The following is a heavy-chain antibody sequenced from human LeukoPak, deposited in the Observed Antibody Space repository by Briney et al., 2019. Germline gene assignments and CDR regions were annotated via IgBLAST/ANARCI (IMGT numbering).Heavy chain of an antibody. CDR3: ARGGGSTATNDF. V-gene: IGHV1-46*01. D-gene: IGHD6-6*01. CDR2: INPSGGGT. CDR1: GYTFTSYY. J-gene: IGHJ4*02. Sequence: ASVTVSCKASGYTFTSYYMRWVRQAPGQGLEWMGIINPSGGGTSYAQKFQGRVTLTGDTSTTTVYMELSSLRSDDTAVYYCARGGGSTATNDFWGQGTLVTVSS.